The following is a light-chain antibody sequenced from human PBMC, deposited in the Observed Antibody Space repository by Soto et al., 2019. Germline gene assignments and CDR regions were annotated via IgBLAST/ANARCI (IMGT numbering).Light chain of an antibody. CDR1: QSVSSN. Sequence: IVMPPSPAPLSVSPGDRATLSCRASQSVSSNLAWYQQKPGQAPRLLISGASTRATGIPAWFSGSGSGTEFTLTISSLQSEDFAVYYCQQYNNWRTLGQGTKLEIK. J-gene: IGKJ2*01. CDR3: QQYNNWRT. CDR2: GAS. V-gene: IGKV3-15*01.